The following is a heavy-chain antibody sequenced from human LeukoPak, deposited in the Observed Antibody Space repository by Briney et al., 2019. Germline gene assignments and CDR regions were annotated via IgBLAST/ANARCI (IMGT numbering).Heavy chain of an antibody. D-gene: IGHD6-19*01. V-gene: IGHV3-23*01. CDR3: AQGYSSGWYPN. Sequence: GGSLRLSCAVSGFSVSAYGMSWVRLAPGKGLEWISAISVDGETTWYADSVKGRFFISRDNSRNTLYLQMNSLRAEDTAVYYCAQGYSSGWYPNWGQGSLVSVSS. CDR1: GFSVSAYG. CDR2: ISVDGETT. J-gene: IGHJ4*02.